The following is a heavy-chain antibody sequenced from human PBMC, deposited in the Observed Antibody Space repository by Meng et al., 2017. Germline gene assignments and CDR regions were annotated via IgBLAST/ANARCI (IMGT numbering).Heavy chain of an antibody. Sequence: SGPTLVKPTQTLTLTCTFSGFSLSTSGMCVRWIRQPPGKALEWLALIDWDDDKYYSTSLKTRLTISKDTSKNQVVLTMTNMDPVDTATYYCARVIAAADSYYYCGMDVWGQGTTVTVSS. CDR3: ARVIAAADSYYYCGMDV. V-gene: IGHV2-70*01. D-gene: IGHD6-13*01. CDR2: IDWDDDK. CDR1: GFSLSTSGMC. J-gene: IGHJ6*02.